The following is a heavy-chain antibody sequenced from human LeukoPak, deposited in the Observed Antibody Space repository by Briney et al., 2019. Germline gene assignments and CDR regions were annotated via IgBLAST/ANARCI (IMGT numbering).Heavy chain of an antibody. CDR2: INHSGST. CDR3: ARGTLREQWLVLTPYPTRGSYFQH. D-gene: IGHD6-19*01. J-gene: IGHJ1*01. CDR1: GGSFSGYY. Sequence: SETLSVTCAVYGGSFSGYYWSWIRQPPGKGLEWIGEINHSGSTNYNPSLKSRVTISVDTSKNQFSLKLSSVTAADTAVYYCARGTLREQWLVLTPYPTRGSYFQHWGQGTLVTVSS. V-gene: IGHV4-34*01.